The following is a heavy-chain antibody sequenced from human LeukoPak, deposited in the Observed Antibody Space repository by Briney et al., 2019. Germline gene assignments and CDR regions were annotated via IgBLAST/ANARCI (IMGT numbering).Heavy chain of an antibody. D-gene: IGHD2-2*01. CDR2: ISGSGGAT. CDR1: GFTFSSYW. V-gene: IGHV3-23*01. Sequence: PGGSLRLSCAASGFTFSSYWMSWVRQAPGRGLEWVSSISGSGGATYYADSVKGRFTISRDNSKNTLYLQMNSLRAEDTALYYCAKDRPQYCSSVSCYVFDSWGQGTLVTVSS. J-gene: IGHJ4*02. CDR3: AKDRPQYCSSVSCYVFDS.